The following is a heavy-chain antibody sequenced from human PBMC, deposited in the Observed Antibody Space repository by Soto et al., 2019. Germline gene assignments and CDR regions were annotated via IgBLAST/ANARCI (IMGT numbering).Heavy chain of an antibody. Sequence: GGSLRLSCAASGFTFSNYWMHWVRQAPGKGLVWVARVGNDGSGTIYADSVKGRFTISRDNSKNTLYLQMNSLRAEDTAVYYCAKDSGYCSSTSCLMGYYFDYWGQGTLVTVS. J-gene: IGHJ4*02. CDR2: VGNDGSGT. CDR1: GFTFSNYW. D-gene: IGHD2-2*01. V-gene: IGHV3-74*01. CDR3: AKDSGYCSSTSCLMGYYFDY.